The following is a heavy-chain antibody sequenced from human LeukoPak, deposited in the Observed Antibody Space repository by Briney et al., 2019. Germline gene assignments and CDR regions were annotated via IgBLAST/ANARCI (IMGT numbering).Heavy chain of an antibody. CDR3: AQTDSSGYYQRFDY. CDR1: GFTFSSYG. CDR2: ISYDGSNK. J-gene: IGHJ4*02. V-gene: IGHV3-30*03. D-gene: IGHD3-22*01. Sequence: RPGGSLRLSCAASGFTFSSYGMHWVRQAPGKGLEWVAVISYDGSNKYYADSVKGRFTISRDNSKNTLYLQMNSLRAEDTAVYYCAQTDSSGYYQRFDYWGQGTLVTVSS.